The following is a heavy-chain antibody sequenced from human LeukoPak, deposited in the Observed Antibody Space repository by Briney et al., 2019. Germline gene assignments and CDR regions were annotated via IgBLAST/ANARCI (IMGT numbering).Heavy chain of an antibody. J-gene: IGHJ6*03. Sequence: PGGSLRLSCAASGFTFSSYVMSWVRQAPGKGLEWVSAIGGYSLTVYNAQSLKGRFTVSRDNSKNTLYLQVTDLRVDDTAVYHCAKGQMVRGVTTSYYMDAWGKGTRVTVSS. CDR1: GFTFSSYV. CDR2: IGGYSLTV. CDR3: AKGQMVRGVTTSYYMDA. D-gene: IGHD3-10*01. V-gene: IGHV3-23*01.